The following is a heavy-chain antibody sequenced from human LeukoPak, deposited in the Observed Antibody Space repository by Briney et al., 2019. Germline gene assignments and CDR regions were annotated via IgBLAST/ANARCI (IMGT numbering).Heavy chain of an antibody. J-gene: IGHJ4*02. V-gene: IGHV1-8*01. CDR3: ARGSVSEDCSGGSCYTVDC. CDR2: MNTNSGNS. CDR1: GNTFNSFD. Sequence: ASVKVSCKASGNTFNSFDINWVRQAPGQELEWMGWMNTNSGNSAYPQKFQGRVTMTRNTATGTAYMELRSLRSEDTAVYYCARGSVSEDCSGGSCYTVDCWGQGTLVTVSA. D-gene: IGHD2-15*01.